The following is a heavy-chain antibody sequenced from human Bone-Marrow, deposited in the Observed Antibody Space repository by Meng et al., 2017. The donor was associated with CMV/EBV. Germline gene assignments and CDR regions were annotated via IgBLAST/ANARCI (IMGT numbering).Heavy chain of an antibody. Sequence: GESLKISCAASGFTFDDYAMHWVRQAPGKGLEWVATMWSDGSNKKYADSVKGRFTISRDNSKNTLYLQMNSLGAEDTAIYYCAKGLWSGYPYYFDFWGQGTLVTVPS. CDR3: AKGLWSGYPYYFDF. CDR2: MWSDGSNK. D-gene: IGHD3-3*01. CDR1: GFTFDDYA. J-gene: IGHJ4*02. V-gene: IGHV3-33*03.